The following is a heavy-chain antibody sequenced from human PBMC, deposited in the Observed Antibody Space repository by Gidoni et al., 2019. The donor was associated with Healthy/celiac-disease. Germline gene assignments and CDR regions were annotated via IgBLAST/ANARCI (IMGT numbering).Heavy chain of an antibody. Sequence: QVHLVQSGAEVQQPCASVTVSCKASGYTFPGYYMHWVRQAPGPGREWMGWINPNSGGTNYAQKVQGRVTMTRDTSISKAYMELSRLRSDDTAVYYCARGAIQIAVADWYFDLWGRGTLVTGSS. CDR2: INPNSGGT. V-gene: IGHV1-2*02. CDR3: ARGAIQIAVADWYFDL. J-gene: IGHJ2*01. D-gene: IGHD6-19*01. CDR1: GYTFPGYY.